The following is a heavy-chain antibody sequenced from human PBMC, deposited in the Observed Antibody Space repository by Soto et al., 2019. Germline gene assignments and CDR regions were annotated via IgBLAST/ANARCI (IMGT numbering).Heavy chain of an antibody. V-gene: IGHV3-15*01. J-gene: IGHJ4*02. Sequence: EVQLVESGGGLVKPGGSIRLSCAASGFTFTNTWMSWVRQAPGKGLEWVGRIRRKTDGETVDYAAPVKGRFTISRDDSNNTLYLQMNSLKTEDTAVYCCTTALTTVTTLGYWGQGTLVTVSS. CDR1: GFTFTNTW. CDR3: TTALTTVTTLGY. D-gene: IGHD4-17*01. CDR2: IRRKTDGETV.